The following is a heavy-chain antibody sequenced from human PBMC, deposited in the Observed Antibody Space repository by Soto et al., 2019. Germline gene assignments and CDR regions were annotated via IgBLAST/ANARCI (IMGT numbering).Heavy chain of an antibody. CDR3: ARHPGYCSGGRCNGQYTLDV. Sequence: SDTLSLTCLRTRYSITSTSYSWAWISEPPGKGLEWIATLYSDRDTYYNPSLKSRVTISADTSQNQFSLDLTSVTATDTAVYFCARHPGYCSGGRCNGQYTLDVWGQGTTVT. V-gene: IGHV4-39*01. CDR1: RYSITSTSYS. CDR2: LYSDRDT. D-gene: IGHD2-15*01. J-gene: IGHJ6*02.